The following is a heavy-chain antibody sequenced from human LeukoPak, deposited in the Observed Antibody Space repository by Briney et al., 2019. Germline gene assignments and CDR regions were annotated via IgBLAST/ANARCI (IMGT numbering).Heavy chain of an antibody. V-gene: IGHV1-2*02. J-gene: IGHJ4*02. CDR2: INPNSGGT. CDR1: GYTFTRYY. D-gene: IGHD2-8*02. Sequence: ASVKVSCKASGYTFTRYYMHWVREAPGQGLEWMGWINPNSGGTNYAQKFQGRDTMTRDTSISTAYIALSRLRSDDTAVYYCAILYCDMQAYFDYWGQGTLVTVSS. CDR3: AILYCDMQAYFDY.